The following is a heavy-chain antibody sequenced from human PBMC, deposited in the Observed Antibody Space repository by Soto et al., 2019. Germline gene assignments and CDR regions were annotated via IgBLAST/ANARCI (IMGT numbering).Heavy chain of an antibody. V-gene: IGHV2-5*02. CDR3: AGWNYESGLDV. J-gene: IGHJ6*02. D-gene: IGHD1-7*01. CDR2: IYWDEDK. CDR1: GFSLNTNGMG. Sequence: QITLKESGPTLVRPTQTLTLTCSFSGFSLNTNGMGVGWIRQPPGKALEWLAFIYWDEDKRYSPSLKTRLTVTTDTSKTEVVLTLTNLAPLDTGTYCRAGWNYESGLDVWGQGTTVTVSS.